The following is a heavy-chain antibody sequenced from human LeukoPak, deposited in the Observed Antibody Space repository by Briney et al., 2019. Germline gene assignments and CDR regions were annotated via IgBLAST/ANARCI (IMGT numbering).Heavy chain of an antibody. CDR2: IKEDGSEE. CDR3: ARDWTSGSGSYYRGTWYFDL. Sequence: GGSLRLSCAASGFTFSSYWMSWVRQAPGKGLEWVANIKEDGSEEYYVDSLKGRFTISRDNAKNSLYLQMNSPRVEDTAVYYCARDWTSGSGSYYRGTWYFDLWGRGTLVTVSS. D-gene: IGHD3-10*01. J-gene: IGHJ2*01. CDR1: GFTFSSYW. V-gene: IGHV3-7*01.